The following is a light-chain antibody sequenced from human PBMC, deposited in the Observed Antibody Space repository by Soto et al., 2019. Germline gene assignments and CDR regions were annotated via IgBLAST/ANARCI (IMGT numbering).Light chain of an antibody. CDR1: SSNIGNNY. CDR2: DNN. V-gene: IGLV1-51*01. J-gene: IGLJ3*02. Sequence: VLTQPPSVSAAPGQKVTISCSGSSSNIGNNYVSWYQQLPGTAPKLLIYDNNKRPSGIPDRFSGSKSGTSATLGITGLQTGDEADYYCGTWDSSLSAVFGGGTK. CDR3: GTWDSSLSAV.